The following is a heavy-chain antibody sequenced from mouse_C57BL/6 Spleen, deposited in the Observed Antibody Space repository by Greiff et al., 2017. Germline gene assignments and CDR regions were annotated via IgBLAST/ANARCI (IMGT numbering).Heavy chain of an antibody. CDR3: ARELGHYFDY. V-gene: IGHV6-3*01. Sequence: EVKLEESGGGLVQPGGSMKLSCVASGFTFSNYWMNWVRQSPEKGLEWVAQLRLKSDNYATHYAESVKGRFTISGDDSNSSVYLQMNTLRAEDTGIYYCARELGHYFDYWGQGPTLTVSS. J-gene: IGHJ2*01. CDR2: LRLKSDNYAT. CDR1: GFTFSNYW. D-gene: IGHD4-1*01.